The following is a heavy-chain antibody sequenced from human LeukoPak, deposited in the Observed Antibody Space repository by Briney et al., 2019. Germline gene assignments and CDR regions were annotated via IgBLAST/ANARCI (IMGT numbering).Heavy chain of an antibody. CDR3: ARGFSYHIY. CDR2: IKPDGSEK. Sequence: PGGSLRFSCAAPGFTFSTYWMSWVRQAPGKGLEWVANIKPDGSEKYYVDSVKGRFTISRDNSKNSLYLQVNSLRAEDTAIYYCARGFSYHIYWGQGTLVTVSS. CDR1: GFTFSTYW. J-gene: IGHJ4*02. V-gene: IGHV3-7*01. D-gene: IGHD1-14*01.